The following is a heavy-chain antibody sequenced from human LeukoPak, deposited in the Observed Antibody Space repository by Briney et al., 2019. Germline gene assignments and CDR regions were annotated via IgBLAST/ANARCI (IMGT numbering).Heavy chain of an antibody. V-gene: IGHV3-21*01. CDR3: ASPGGYCSSTSCPHY. D-gene: IGHD2-2*01. Sequence: GGSLRLSCAASGFTFSSYSMNWVRQAPGKGLEWVSSISSSSSYIYYADSVKGRFTISRDNAKNSLYLQMNSLRAEDTAVYYCASPGGYCSSTSCPHYWGQGTLVTVSP. CDR1: GFTFSSYS. J-gene: IGHJ4*02. CDR2: ISSSSSYI.